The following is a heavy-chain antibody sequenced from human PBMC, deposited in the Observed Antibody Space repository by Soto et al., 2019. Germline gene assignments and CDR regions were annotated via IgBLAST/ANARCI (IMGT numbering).Heavy chain of an antibody. Sequence: SETLSLTCAVSGGSISSSNWWSWVRQPPGKGLEWIGEIYHSGSTNYNPSLKSRVTISVDKSKNQFSLKLSSVTAADTAVYYCPRVRSLRGFGEPIYYFDPWGQGNLVTVSS. J-gene: IGHJ4*02. V-gene: IGHV4-4*02. CDR2: IYHSGST. CDR1: GGSISSSNW. D-gene: IGHD3-10*01. CDR3: PRVRSLRGFGEPIYYFDP.